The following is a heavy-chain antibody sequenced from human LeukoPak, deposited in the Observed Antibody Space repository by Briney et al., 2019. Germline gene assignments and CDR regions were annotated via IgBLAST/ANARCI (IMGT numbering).Heavy chain of an antibody. J-gene: IGHJ5*02. CDR3: ARLGQTHDQEPPNWFDP. V-gene: IGHV4-59*01. CDR1: GGSISSYY. Sequence: SETLSLTCTVSGGSISSYYWSWIRQPPGKGLEWIGYIYYSGSTNYNPSLKSRVTISVDTSKNQFSLKLSSVTAADTAVYYCARLGQTHDQEPPNWFDPWGQGTLVTVSS. CDR2: IYYSGST. D-gene: IGHD1-14*01.